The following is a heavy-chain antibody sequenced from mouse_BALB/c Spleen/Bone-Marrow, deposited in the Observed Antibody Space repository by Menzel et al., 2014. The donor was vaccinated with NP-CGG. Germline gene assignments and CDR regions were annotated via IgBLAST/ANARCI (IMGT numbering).Heavy chain of an antibody. CDR1: GYTFTSYY. J-gene: IGHJ2*01. CDR3: TRGRTWDFDY. V-gene: IGHV1S81*02. D-gene: IGHD4-1*01. CDR2: INPSNGGT. Sequence: QVQLKESGAELVKPGASVKLSCKASGYTFTSYYMYWVKQRPGQGLEWIGEINPSNGGTNFNEKFKSRATLTVDKSSSTADMQLSSLTSEDSAVYYCTRGRTWDFDYWGQGSTLTVSS.